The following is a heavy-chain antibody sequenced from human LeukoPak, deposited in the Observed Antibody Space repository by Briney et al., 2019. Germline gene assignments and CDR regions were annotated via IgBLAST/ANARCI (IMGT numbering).Heavy chain of an antibody. CDR2: IYESGST. CDR1: GGSLRISYYY. Sequence: SETLSLTRTVSGGSLRISYYYRGWIRQPPGKGQEWIGSIYESGSTYYSPSLKSRVTISVDTSKSQFSLKLSSVTAADAAVYYCARDRGPGFDCWGQGTLVTVSS. V-gene: IGHV4-39*07. J-gene: IGHJ4*02. CDR3: ARDRGPGFDC. D-gene: IGHD3-10*01.